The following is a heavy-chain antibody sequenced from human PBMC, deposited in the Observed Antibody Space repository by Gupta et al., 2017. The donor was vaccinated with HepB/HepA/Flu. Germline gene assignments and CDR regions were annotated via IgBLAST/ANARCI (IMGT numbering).Heavy chain of an antibody. D-gene: IGHD5-12*01. CDR3: ARGVDAGVDV. V-gene: IGHV1-8*02. J-gene: IGHJ6*02. Sequence: QVQLVQSGAELKKPGASVKVSCQASGYTFTNLDINWVRQAPGQGPEWMGWMSPNNGNTGYAQKFQDRVTMTRDTSISTAYMELSSLTAEDTAIYYGARGVDAGVDVWGQGTTVLVSS. CDR1: GYTFTNLD. CDR2: MSPNNGNT.